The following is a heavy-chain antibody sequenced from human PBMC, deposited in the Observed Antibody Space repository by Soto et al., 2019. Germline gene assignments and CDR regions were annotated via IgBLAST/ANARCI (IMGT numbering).Heavy chain of an antibody. CDR2: IKQDGSEK. D-gene: IGHD1-26*01. CDR1: GFTFSSYW. V-gene: IGHV3-7*01. Sequence: PGGSLRLSCAASGFTFSSYWMSWVRQAPGKGLEWVANIKQDGSEKYYVGSVKGRFTISRDNAKNSLYLQMNSLRAEDTAVYYCARDSGSYPDYYYYYGIDVWGQGTTVTVSS. J-gene: IGHJ6*02. CDR3: ARDSGSYPDYYYYYGIDV.